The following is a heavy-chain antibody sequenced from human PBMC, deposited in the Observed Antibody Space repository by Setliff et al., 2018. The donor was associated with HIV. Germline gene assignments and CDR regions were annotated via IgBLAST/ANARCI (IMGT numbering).Heavy chain of an antibody. D-gene: IGHD4-17*01. CDR1: GGSIGLGGHY. Sequence: SETLSLTCSVSGGSIGLGGHYWGWIRQRPGKGLEWIGSIYHSGSTYYNPSLKSRVTISVDTSKNQFSLKLTSVTAADTAVYYCAREIYGGNSRPFDYWGQGTLVTVSS. V-gene: IGHV4-39*07. J-gene: IGHJ4*02. CDR3: AREIYGGNSRPFDY. CDR2: IYHSGST.